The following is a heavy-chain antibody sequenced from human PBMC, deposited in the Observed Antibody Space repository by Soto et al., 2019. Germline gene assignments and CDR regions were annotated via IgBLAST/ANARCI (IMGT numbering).Heavy chain of an antibody. J-gene: IGHJ4*02. Sequence: SETLSLTSAVSGGSIHSNNWWSWFRQPPGKGLEWIGEVYHSGSTNYNPSLKSRLTISVDKSKNQFSLKLNSVTAADTAVYYCARMGNTEKYPDFDYWGQGTLVTVS. V-gene: IGHV4-4*02. D-gene: IGHD1-26*01. CDR3: ARMGNTEKYPDFDY. CDR2: VYHSGST. CDR1: GGSIHSNNW.